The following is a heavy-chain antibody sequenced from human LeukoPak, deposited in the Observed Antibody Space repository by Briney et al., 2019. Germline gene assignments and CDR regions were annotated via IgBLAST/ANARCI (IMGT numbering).Heavy chain of an antibody. CDR2: INAGNGDT. D-gene: IGHD1-26*01. CDR3: AKDIPDSGTYYGLDY. CDR1: GYTFTSYA. V-gene: IGHV1-3*01. J-gene: IGHJ4*02. Sequence: ASVKVSCTASGYTFTSYAMHWVRQAPGQRLEWMGWINAGNGDTKYSQKFQDRLTITRDTSASTAYMYLSSLRSEDTAVYYCAKDIPDSGTYYGLDYWGQGTLVTVSS.